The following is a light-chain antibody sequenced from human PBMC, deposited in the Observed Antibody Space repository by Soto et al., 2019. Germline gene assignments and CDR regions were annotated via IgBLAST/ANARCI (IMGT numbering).Light chain of an antibody. CDR1: QSLXSCY. CDR3: QQYTTASWT. Sequence: VLTQCPGSLSLSPGERATLACKASQSLXSCYLAWYQQKPGQAPRVLXVGTSSMATGSPDRLSGSGSGKDFTLTISRLEPEDFAVYYCQQYTTASWTFGQGTKVDI. V-gene: IGKV3-20*01. J-gene: IGKJ1*01. CDR2: GTS.